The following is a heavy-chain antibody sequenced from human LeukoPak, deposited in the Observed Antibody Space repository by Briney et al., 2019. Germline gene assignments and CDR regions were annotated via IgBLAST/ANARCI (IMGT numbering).Heavy chain of an antibody. Sequence: GGSLRLSCAASGFTFSSYAMSWVRQAPGKGLEWVSAISGSGGSTYYADSVKGRFTISRDNARDTFYLQMENLRAEDSATYYCTKAVGGGRDAYDVWGQGTGVIVSS. D-gene: IGHD3-16*01. J-gene: IGHJ3*01. CDR3: TKAVGGGRDAYDV. V-gene: IGHV3-23*01. CDR2: ISGSGGST. CDR1: GFTFSSYA.